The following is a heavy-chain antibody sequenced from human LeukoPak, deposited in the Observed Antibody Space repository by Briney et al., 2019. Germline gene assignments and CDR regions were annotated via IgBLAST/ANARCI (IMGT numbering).Heavy chain of an antibody. CDR2: ISGSGGST. Sequence: GGSLRLSCAASGFTFSSYAMSWVRQAPGKGLEWVAAISGSGGSTYYADSVKGRFTISRDNSKNTLYLQMNSLRAEDTAVYYCAKDQYSSRGFDIWGQGTMVTVSS. CDR1: GFTFSSYA. V-gene: IGHV3-23*01. CDR3: AKDQYSSRGFDI. D-gene: IGHD6-19*01. J-gene: IGHJ3*02.